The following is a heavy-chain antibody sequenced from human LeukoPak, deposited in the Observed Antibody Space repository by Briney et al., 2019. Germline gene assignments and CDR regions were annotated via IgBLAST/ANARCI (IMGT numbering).Heavy chain of an antibody. CDR2: INHSGST. CDR3: ARGRSPDGFGY. V-gene: IGHV4-34*01. Sequence: PSETLSLTCAVYGGPFSGYYWSWIRQPPGKGLEWIGEINHSGSTNYNPSLKSRVTISVDTSKNQFSLKLSSVTAADTAVYYCARGRSPDGFGYWGQGTLVTVSS. D-gene: IGHD3-10*01. J-gene: IGHJ4*02. CDR1: GGPFSGYY.